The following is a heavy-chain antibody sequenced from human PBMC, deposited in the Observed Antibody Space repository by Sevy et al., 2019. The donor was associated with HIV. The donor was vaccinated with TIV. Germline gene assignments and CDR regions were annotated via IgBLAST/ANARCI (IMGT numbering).Heavy chain of an antibody. CDR3: ARESGSDWYLDL. Sequence: GGSLRLSCAASGFSFSSFGIHWVRQAPGKGLEWVAAIFSDGSTKYFGDSVKGRFAISRDNSRNTAYLQLNSLRAEETAVYSCARESGSDWYLDLWGRGTLVTVSS. V-gene: IGHV3-33*01. D-gene: IGHD1-26*01. J-gene: IGHJ2*01. CDR1: GFSFSSFG. CDR2: IFSDGSTK.